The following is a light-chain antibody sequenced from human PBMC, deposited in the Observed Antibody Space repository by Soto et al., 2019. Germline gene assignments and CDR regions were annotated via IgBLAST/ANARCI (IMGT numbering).Light chain of an antibody. J-gene: IGLJ2*01. CDR2: EVS. CDR1: SSDVGSSNF. Sequence: QSVLTQPASVSGSPGQSITISCTGTSSDVGSSNFVSWYQQHPGKAPKLIFYEVSNRPPGLSDRFSGSKSGTTASLTISGLQAEDEADYFCSSYTTNKTLLFGGGTTVTV. CDR3: SSYTTNKTLL. V-gene: IGLV2-14*01.